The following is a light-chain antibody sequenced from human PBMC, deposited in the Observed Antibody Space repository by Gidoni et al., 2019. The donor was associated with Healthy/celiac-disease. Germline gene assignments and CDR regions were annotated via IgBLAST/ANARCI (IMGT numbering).Light chain of an antibody. CDR2: GAS. CDR1: QIVSST. J-gene: IGKJ1*01. Sequence: EIVMTPSPATLSVSPGERATLSCSDSQIVSSTLAWYQQNPGQAPRLLIYGASTRATGIPARFSGSGSGTEFTLTISSLQSEDLAVYYCQQYNNWPRTFGQGTKVEIK. V-gene: IGKV3-15*01. CDR3: QQYNNWPRT.